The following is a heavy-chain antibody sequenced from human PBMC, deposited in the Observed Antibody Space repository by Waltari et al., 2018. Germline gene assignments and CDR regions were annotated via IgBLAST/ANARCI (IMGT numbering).Heavy chain of an antibody. D-gene: IGHD3-10*01. CDR3: ARDWTIWERVMVRGVTSLDNWFDP. V-gene: IGHV4-4*07. CDR1: GGSISSYY. Sequence: QVQLQESGPGLVKPSETLSLTCTVSGGSISSYYWSWIRQPAGKGLEWIGRIYTSGSTNYNPSLKSRVTMSVDTSKNQFSLKLSSVTAADTAVYYCARDWTIWERVMVRGVTSLDNWFDPWGQGTLVTVSS. J-gene: IGHJ5*02. CDR2: IYTSGST.